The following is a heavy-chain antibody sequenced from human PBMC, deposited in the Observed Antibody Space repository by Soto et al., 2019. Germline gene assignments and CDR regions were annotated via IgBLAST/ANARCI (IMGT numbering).Heavy chain of an antibody. Sequence: QITLKESGPTLVKPTQTLTLTCTFSGFSLSTSRVGVGWIRQPPGKALEWLALIYWDDDKRYSPSLKTRLTITKDTSKNQVVLTMTNMDPVDTATYYYAHYRIFGEYMYYFDSWGQGTLVTVSS. V-gene: IGHV2-5*02. CDR2: IYWDDDK. CDR1: GFSLSTSRVG. D-gene: IGHD4-17*01. CDR3: AHYRIFGEYMYYFDS. J-gene: IGHJ4*02.